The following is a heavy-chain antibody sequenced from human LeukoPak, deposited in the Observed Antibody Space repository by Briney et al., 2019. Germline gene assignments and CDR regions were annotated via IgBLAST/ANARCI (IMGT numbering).Heavy chain of an antibody. D-gene: IGHD3-9*01. CDR1: GGSFSGYY. CDR2: TNHSGST. CDR3: ARTGYYFHYYYYYMDV. Sequence: TPSETLSLTCAVYGGSFSGYYWSWIRQPPGKGLEWIGETNHSGSTNYNPSLKSRVTISVDTSKNQFSLKLSSVTAADTAVYYCARTGYYFHYYYYYMDVWGKGTTVTVSS. J-gene: IGHJ6*03. V-gene: IGHV4-34*01.